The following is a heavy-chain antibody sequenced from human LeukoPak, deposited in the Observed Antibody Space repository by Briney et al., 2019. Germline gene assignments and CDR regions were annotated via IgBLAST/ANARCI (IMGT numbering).Heavy chain of an antibody. D-gene: IGHD1-1*01. CDR2: INNSGST. CDR1: GGSCSGYY. V-gene: IGHV4-34*01. J-gene: IGHJ4*02. Sequence: PSETLSLNCAVYGGSCSGYYWGWMRQPPGKGLEWIGEINNSGSTNYNPSLQSRVTISVHTSKNQFSLKLSSVTAADTAVYYCARYPRAGTTSWGQGTLVTVSS. CDR3: ARYPRAGTTS.